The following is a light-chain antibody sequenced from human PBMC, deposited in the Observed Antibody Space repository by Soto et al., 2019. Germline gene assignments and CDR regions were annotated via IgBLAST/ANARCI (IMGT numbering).Light chain of an antibody. J-gene: IGKJ3*01. V-gene: IGKV1-27*01. CDR3: QKYDSVPFT. Sequence: DIQMNQSPSTLSASVGDTVTVTCRASQSVSGWLAWYQQKPGEAPKLLIYAASTLQSGVPSRFSGSGSGTDFTLTISSLQPEDVATYYCQKYDSVPFTFGPGTKVDIK. CDR2: AAS. CDR1: QSVSGW.